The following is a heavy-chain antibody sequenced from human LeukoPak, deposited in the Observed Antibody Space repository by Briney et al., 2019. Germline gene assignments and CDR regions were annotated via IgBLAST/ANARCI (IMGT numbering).Heavy chain of an antibody. CDR3: ARGHSNYVGSFDY. V-gene: IGHV4-39*01. CDR1: GGSISSSSYY. CDR2: IYYSGST. J-gene: IGHJ4*02. Sequence: SSETLSLTCTVSGGSISSSSYYWGWIRQPPGKGLEWIGSIYYSGSTYYNPSLKSRVTISVDTSKNQFSLKLSSVTAADAAVYYCARGHSNYVGSFDYWGQGTLVTVSS. D-gene: IGHD4-11*01.